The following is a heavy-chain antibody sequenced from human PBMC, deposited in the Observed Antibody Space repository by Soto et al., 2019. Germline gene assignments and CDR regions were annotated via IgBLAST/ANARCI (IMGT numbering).Heavy chain of an antibody. Sequence: VAVIWYDGSNKYYADSVKGRFTISRDNSKNTLYLQMNSLRAEDTAVYYCARGDYYDSSGYTDEGMDVWGQGTTVTVSS. V-gene: IGHV3-33*01. CDR2: IWYDGSNK. CDR3: ARGDYYDSSGYTDEGMDV. J-gene: IGHJ6*02. D-gene: IGHD3-22*01.